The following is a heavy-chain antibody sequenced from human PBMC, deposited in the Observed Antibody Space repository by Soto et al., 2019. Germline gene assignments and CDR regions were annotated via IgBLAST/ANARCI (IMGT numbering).Heavy chain of an antibody. Sequence: EVQLVESGGGLVQLGGSLSLSCAASGFTFSSCSMNWVRQAPGKGLEWLSYISSTSSTIYYADSVKGRFTISRDNAKNSLYLQMNSLRDEDTAVYYCASWPDAADYWGQGPMVTVSS. CDR2: ISSTSSTI. CDR1: GFTFSSCS. CDR3: ASWPDAADY. D-gene: IGHD6-25*01. J-gene: IGHJ4*02. V-gene: IGHV3-48*02.